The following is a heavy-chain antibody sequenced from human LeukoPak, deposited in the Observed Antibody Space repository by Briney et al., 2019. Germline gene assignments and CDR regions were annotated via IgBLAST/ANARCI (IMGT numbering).Heavy chain of an antibody. D-gene: IGHD2-21*02. CDR1: GYTFTGYY. Sequence: ASVKVSCKASGYTFTGYYMHWVRQAPGQGLEWMGWINPNSGGTNYAQKFQGRVTMTRDTSISTAYMELSRLRSDDTAVYYCARVSPYCGGDCYLDYWGQGTLVTVSS. V-gene: IGHV1-2*02. J-gene: IGHJ4*02. CDR2: INPNSGGT. CDR3: ARVSPYCGGDCYLDY.